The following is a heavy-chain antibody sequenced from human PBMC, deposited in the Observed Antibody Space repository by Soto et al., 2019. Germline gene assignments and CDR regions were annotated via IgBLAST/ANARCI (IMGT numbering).Heavy chain of an antibody. V-gene: IGHV3-23*01. J-gene: IGHJ4*02. Sequence: EVQLLESGGGLVQPGGSLRLSCAASGFTFSSYALSWVRQAPGKGLEWVSTISRSGDSTYYADSVKGRFPISRDNPNDTLYLQMNSMRAEDTAVYYCAKLGVGVVGATDYWGQGTLGTVSS. CDR2: ISRSGDST. D-gene: IGHD1-26*01. CDR1: GFTFSSYA. CDR3: AKLGVGVVGATDY.